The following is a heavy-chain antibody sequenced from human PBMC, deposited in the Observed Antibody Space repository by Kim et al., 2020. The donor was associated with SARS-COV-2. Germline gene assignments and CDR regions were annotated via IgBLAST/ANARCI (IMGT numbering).Heavy chain of an antibody. D-gene: IGHD3-3*01. J-gene: IGHJ4*02. CDR3: TTTYYDFWSGYYTLDY. CDR1: GFTFSNAW. CDR2: IKSKTDGGTT. Sequence: GGSLRLSCAASGFTFSNAWMSWVRQAPGKGLEWVDRIKSKTDGGTTDYAAPVKGRFTISRDDSKNTLYLQMNSLKTEDTAVYYCTTTYYDFWSGYYTLDYWGQGTLVTVSS. V-gene: IGHV3-15*01.